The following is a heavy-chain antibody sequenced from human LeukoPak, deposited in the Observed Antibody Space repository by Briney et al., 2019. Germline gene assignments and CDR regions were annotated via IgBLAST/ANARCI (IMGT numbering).Heavy chain of an antibody. CDR3: AKPRGEEWLVGLYDAFDI. CDR1: GFTFSSYA. CDR2: ISGSDGST. V-gene: IGHV3-23*01. Sequence: GGSLRLSCAASGFTFSSYAMSWVRQAPGKGLEWVSVISGSDGSTYYADSVKGRFTVSRDNSKNTLYLQMNSLRAEDTAVFYCAKPRGEEWLVGLYDAFDIWGQGTMVTVSS. J-gene: IGHJ3*02. D-gene: IGHD6-19*01.